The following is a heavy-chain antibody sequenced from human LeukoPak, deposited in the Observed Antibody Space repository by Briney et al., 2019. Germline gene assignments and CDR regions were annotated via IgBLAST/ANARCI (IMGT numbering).Heavy chain of an antibody. CDR3: ASGTGEGYSYGRYFFDY. V-gene: IGHV1-2*02. CDR2: INPNSGAT. J-gene: IGHJ4*02. Sequence: ASVKVSCKASGYTFTGYYMHWVRQAPGQGLEWMGWINPNSGATNYAQKFQGRVTMTRDTSISTAYMILSSLTSDDTAVFYCASGTGEGYSYGRYFFDYWGQGTLVTVSS. D-gene: IGHD5-18*01. CDR1: GYTFTGYY.